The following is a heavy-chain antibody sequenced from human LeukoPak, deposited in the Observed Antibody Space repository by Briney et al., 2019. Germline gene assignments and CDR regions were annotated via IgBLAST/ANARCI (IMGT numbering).Heavy chain of an antibody. CDR1: GGTFSSYA. J-gene: IGHJ5*02. Sequence: GSSVKVSCKASGGTFSSYAISWVRQAPGQGLEWMGGIIPIFGTANYAQKFQGRVTITADESTSTAYMGLSSLRSEDTAVYYCARAIGYCSGGSCYEGDWFDPWGQGTLVTVSS. CDR2: IIPIFGTA. CDR3: ARAIGYCSGGSCYEGDWFDP. V-gene: IGHV1-69*01. D-gene: IGHD2-15*01.